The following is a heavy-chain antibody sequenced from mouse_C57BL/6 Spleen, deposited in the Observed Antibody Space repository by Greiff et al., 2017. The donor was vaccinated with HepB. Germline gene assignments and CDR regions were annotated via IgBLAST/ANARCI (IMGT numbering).Heavy chain of an antibody. D-gene: IGHD1-1*01. CDR1: GYTFTSYW. J-gene: IGHJ1*03. V-gene: IGHV1-72*01. CDR3: ARPLITTVVATDYWYFDV. CDR2: IDPNSGGT. Sequence: QVQLQQPGAELVKPGASVKLSCKASGYTFTSYWMHWVKQRPGRGLEWIGRIDPNSGGTKYNEKFKSKATLTVDKPSSTAYMQLSSLTSEDSAVYYCARPLITTVVATDYWYFDVWGTGTTVTVSS.